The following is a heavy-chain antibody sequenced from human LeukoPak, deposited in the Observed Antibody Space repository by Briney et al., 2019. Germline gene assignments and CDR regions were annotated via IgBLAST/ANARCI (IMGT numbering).Heavy chain of an antibody. Sequence: PGGSLRLSCAASGFTFSSYDMHWARQATGKGLEWVSAIGTAGDTYYPGSVKGRFTISRENAKNSLYLQMNSLRAGDTAVYYCARGLHYYDSSGYYPNDAFDIWGQGTMVTVSS. J-gene: IGHJ3*02. CDR3: ARGLHYYDSSGYYPNDAFDI. V-gene: IGHV3-13*01. CDR1: GFTFSSYD. D-gene: IGHD3-22*01. CDR2: IGTAGDT.